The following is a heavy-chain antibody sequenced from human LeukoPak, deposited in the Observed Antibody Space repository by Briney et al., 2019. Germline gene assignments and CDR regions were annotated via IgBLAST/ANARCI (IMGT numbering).Heavy chain of an antibody. V-gene: IGHV3-23*01. CDR2: MSGSGDST. Sequence: GGALRLSCAASGFTFSSFALSWVRQAPGKGLEWVSSMSGSGDSTYYMESVKGRFTISRDTSENTLYLQMTSLRADDTAVYYCAKCRSLSPAAAINYWGQGPLVTVSS. D-gene: IGHD2-2*01. CDR3: AKCRSLSPAAAINY. J-gene: IGHJ4*02. CDR1: GFTFSSFA.